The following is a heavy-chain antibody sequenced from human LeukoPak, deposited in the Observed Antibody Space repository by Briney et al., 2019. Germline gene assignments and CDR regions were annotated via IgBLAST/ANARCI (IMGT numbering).Heavy chain of an antibody. CDR2: INWNGATT. CDR3: ARNKHYYDRSNFV. V-gene: IGHV3-20*04. D-gene: IGHD3-22*01. Sequence: GGSLRLSCAAAGFTFNDCGTSWVRQGPGKGLEWVSGINWNGATTGYADSVRGRFTISRDNAKNSLYLQMNSLRAEDTAMYYCARNKHYYDRSNFVWGQGTLVTVSS. J-gene: IGHJ4*02. CDR1: GFTFNDCG.